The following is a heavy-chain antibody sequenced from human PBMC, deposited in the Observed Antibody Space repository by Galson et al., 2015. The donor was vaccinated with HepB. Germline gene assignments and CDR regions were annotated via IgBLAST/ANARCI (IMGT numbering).Heavy chain of an antibody. CDR3: ARNSARRRATDYAMDA. D-gene: IGHD4-23*01. CDR1: GFTFSNYC. Sequence: SLRLSCAASGFTFSNYCMHWVRQAPGKGLVWVSRINSDGSSTSYADSVKGRFTISRDNAKNTLYLQMNSLRAEHTAVYYCARNSARRRATDYAMDAWGQGTTVTVSS. V-gene: IGHV3-74*01. CDR2: INSDGSST. J-gene: IGHJ6*02.